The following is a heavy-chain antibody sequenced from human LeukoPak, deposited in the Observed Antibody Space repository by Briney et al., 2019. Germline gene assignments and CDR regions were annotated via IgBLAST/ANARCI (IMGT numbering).Heavy chain of an antibody. V-gene: IGHV4-59*11. CDR1: GGSISSHY. Sequence: PSETLSLTCTVSGGSISSHYWSWIRQPPGKGLGWIGYIYYSGSTNYNPSLKSRVTISVDPSKNQFSLKLSSVTAADTAVYYCAREGGNYDSSGYYGMFDYWGQGTLVTVSS. CDR2: IYYSGST. CDR3: AREGGNYDSSGYYGMFDY. D-gene: IGHD3-22*01. J-gene: IGHJ4*02.